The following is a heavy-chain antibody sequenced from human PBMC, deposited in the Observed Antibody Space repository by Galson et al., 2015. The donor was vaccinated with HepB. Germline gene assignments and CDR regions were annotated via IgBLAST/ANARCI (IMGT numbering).Heavy chain of an antibody. CDR2: IIPIFGTA. V-gene: IGHV1-69*13. J-gene: IGHJ6*03. CDR1: GDTFNRYG. Sequence: SVKVSCKASGDTFNRYGISWVRQAPGQGLEWMGGIIPIFGTANYAQKFQGRVTVTADESTSTAYMELSSLRSEDTAVYYCASHLLQYSNYDPPYYYYYYMDIWGKGTTVTVSS. D-gene: IGHD5-12*01. CDR3: ASHLLQYSNYDPPYYYYYYMDI.